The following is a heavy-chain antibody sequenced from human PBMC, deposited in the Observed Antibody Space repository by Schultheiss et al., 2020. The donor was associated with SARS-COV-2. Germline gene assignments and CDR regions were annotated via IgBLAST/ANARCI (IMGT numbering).Heavy chain of an antibody. J-gene: IGHJ4*02. Sequence: GESLKISCAASGFTVSSNYMSWVRQAPGKGLEWVSVIYSGGSTYYADSVKGRFTISRDSSNNTLYLQMNSLRADDTAVYYCASRGYCSGGSCYYFDYWGQGTLVTVSS. CDR3: ASRGYCSGGSCYYFDY. V-gene: IGHV3-53*01. CDR2: IYSGGST. D-gene: IGHD2-15*01. CDR1: GFTVSSNY.